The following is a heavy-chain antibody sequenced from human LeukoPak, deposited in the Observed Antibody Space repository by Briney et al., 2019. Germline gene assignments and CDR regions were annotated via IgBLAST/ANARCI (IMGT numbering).Heavy chain of an antibody. J-gene: IGHJ4*02. CDR2: IRSKTSGGTT. V-gene: IGHV3-15*01. Sequence: GGALRLSCTASGFTFSDAWVTWGRPAPGKGLGWVGRIRSKTSGGTTDYAAPVNGRFTISRDDSKNTIFLQMNSLKTEDTAVYYCNTFNWNSPFDYWGQGTLVTVSS. CDR3: NTFNWNSPFDY. CDR1: GFTFSDAW. D-gene: IGHD1-20*01.